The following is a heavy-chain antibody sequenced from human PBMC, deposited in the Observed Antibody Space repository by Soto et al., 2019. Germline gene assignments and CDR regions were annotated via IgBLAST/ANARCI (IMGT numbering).Heavy chain of an antibody. CDR3: AQAYSNSCTNDWFDP. Sequence: EVQLLESGGGWLQPGGSLRLSCAASGFTFSSYAMNWVRQAPGKGLEWVSGSTGSGAGSYYSDSVKGRFTISRDNSKNTLYLQMNSLRAADTAVYYCAQAYSNSCTNDWFDPWGQGTLVTVSS. D-gene: IGHD2-8*01. CDR2: STGSGAGS. J-gene: IGHJ5*02. V-gene: IGHV3-23*01. CDR1: GFTFSSYA.